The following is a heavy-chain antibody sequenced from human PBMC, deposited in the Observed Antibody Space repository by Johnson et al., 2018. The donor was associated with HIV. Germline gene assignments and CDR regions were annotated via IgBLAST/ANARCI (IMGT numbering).Heavy chain of an antibody. J-gene: IGHJ3*02. CDR1: GFTFSSYW. V-gene: IGHV3-74*01. CDR3: AKDRGIGYDSSGSYGAFDI. Sequence: VQLVESGGGVVQPGRSLRLSCAASGFTFSSYWMSWVRQAPGKGLVWVSRINSDGSSTSYADSVKGRFTISRDNSKNTLYLQMNSLRAEDTAVYYCAKDRGIGYDSSGSYGAFDIWGQGTMVTVSS. CDR2: INSDGSST. D-gene: IGHD3-22*01.